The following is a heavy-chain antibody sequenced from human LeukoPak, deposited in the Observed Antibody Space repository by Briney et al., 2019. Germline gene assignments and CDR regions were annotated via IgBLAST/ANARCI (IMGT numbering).Heavy chain of an antibody. CDR1: GFTFSSYA. Sequence: GGSLRLSCAASGFTFSSYAMSWVRQAPGKGLEWVSAISGSGGSTYYADSVKGRFTISRDNSKNTLYLQMNSLRAEDTAVYYCAKVDCSSTSCCGDYWGQGTLVTVSS. CDR3: AKVDCSSTSCCGDY. CDR2: ISGSGGST. D-gene: IGHD2-2*01. J-gene: IGHJ4*02. V-gene: IGHV3-23*01.